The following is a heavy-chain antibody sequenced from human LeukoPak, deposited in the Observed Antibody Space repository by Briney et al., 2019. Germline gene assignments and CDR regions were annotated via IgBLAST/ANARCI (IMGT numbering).Heavy chain of an antibody. CDR1: GFTFSSYG. CDR3: GIGGPYSGSYAVDY. Sequence: PGRSLRLSCAASGFTFSSYGMHWVRQAPGKGLEWVAAISYDGGDQYYADSVKGRFAFSRDNSKNTLYLQMNSLRAEDTAVYYCGIGGPYSGSYAVDYWGQGTLVTVSS. V-gene: IGHV3-30*03. CDR2: ISYDGGDQ. D-gene: IGHD1-26*01. J-gene: IGHJ4*02.